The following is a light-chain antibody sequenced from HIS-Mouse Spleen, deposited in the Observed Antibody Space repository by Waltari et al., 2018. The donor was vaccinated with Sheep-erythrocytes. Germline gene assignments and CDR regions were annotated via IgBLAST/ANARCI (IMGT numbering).Light chain of an antibody. CDR1: SGSIASNY. CDR3: QSYDSSNYV. CDR2: EDN. Sequence: NFMLTQPHSVSESPGKTVTISCTRSSGSIASNYVQWYQQRPGSAPTTVIYEDNQRPSGGPDRCSGSIDSSSNSASLTISGLKTEDEADYYCQSYDSSNYVFGTGTKVTVL. V-gene: IGLV6-57*04. J-gene: IGLJ1*01.